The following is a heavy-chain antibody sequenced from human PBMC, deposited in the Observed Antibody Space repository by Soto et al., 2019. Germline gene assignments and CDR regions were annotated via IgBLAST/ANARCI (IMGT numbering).Heavy chain of an antibody. CDR3: AIMVRGVIDAVDV. D-gene: IGHD3-10*01. CDR2: ISAANGNT. Sequence: ASGKFSCKAAGYTFTSYALHWVRQAPGQMLECMVWISAANGNTKYXXIFQGRVXXTRDTSASTAXMELSXLRSEDTGVYYCAIMVRGVIDAVDVWGQGTMVTXS. V-gene: IGHV1-3*01. J-gene: IGHJ3*01. CDR1: GYTFTSYA.